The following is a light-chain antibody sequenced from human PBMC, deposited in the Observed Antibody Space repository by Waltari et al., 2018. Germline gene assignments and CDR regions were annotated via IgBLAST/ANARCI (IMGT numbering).Light chain of an antibody. Sequence: DIVMTQTPLSSPATLGQPASISCRSSHSLVHSDGNTYLSWLQQRPGQPPRLLIYKISNRVSGVPDRFSGSGAGTDFTLKISRVEAEDVGLYYCMQATQFPLTFGGGTKVEMK. J-gene: IGKJ4*01. CDR3: MQATQFPLT. CDR1: HSLVHSDGNTY. CDR2: KIS. V-gene: IGKV2-24*01.